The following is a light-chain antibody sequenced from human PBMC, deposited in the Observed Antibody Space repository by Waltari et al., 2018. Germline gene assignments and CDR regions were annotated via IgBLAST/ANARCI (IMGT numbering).Light chain of an antibody. CDR1: SSDIGGYNY. J-gene: IGLJ2*01. Sequence: QSALTQPASVSGSPGQSITISCTGTSSDIGGYNYVSWYQQRPGKAPKLMIYDVTKWPSGVSNRFSGSKSGITASLTISGLQAEDEADYYCTSYTSTNTVIFGGGTKVTVL. CDR2: DVT. CDR3: TSYTSTNTVI. V-gene: IGLV2-14*03.